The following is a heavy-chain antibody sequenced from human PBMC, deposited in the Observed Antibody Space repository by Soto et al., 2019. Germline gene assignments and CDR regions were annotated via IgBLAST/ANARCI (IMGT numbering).Heavy chain of an antibody. D-gene: IGHD2-15*01. V-gene: IGHV3-48*01. J-gene: IGHJ4*02. CDR2: ISSSSSTI. CDR1: GFTFSSYS. Sequence: GGSLRLSCAASGFTFSSYSMNWVRQAPGKGLEWVSYISSSSSTIYYADSVKGRFTISRDNAKNSLYLQMNSLRAEDTAVYYCARDRYCSGGSCYPVHWGQGTLVTVSS. CDR3: ARDRYCSGGSCYPVH.